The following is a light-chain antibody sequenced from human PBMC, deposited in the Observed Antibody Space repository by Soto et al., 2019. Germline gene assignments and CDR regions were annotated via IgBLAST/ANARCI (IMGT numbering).Light chain of an antibody. CDR1: QSVGRR. J-gene: IGKJ1*01. V-gene: IGKV1-5*01. CDR2: DVS. CDR3: QQYNNSMWT. Sequence: EIQMTQSPSTMSGSVGDRVTISCRASQSVGRRLAWYQQKPGKAPRLLISDVSSLESGIPARFSGSGSATEFTLTISSLQPDDFATYYCQQYNNSMWTFGQGTKVDIK.